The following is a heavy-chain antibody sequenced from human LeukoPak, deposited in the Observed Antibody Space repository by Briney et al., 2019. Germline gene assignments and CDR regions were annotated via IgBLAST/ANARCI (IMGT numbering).Heavy chain of an antibody. Sequence: SETLSLTCTVSGGSISSYYWSWIRQPPGKGLEWIGYIYYSGSTNYNPSLKSRVTISVDTSKNQFSLKLSSVTAADTAVYYCARAQVVLYTDDYGDYRNYYGMDDWGKGTTVTVSS. V-gene: IGHV4-59*01. D-gene: IGHD4-17*01. CDR3: ARAQVVLYTDDYGDYRNYYGMDD. CDR1: GGSISSYY. CDR2: IYYSGST. J-gene: IGHJ6*04.